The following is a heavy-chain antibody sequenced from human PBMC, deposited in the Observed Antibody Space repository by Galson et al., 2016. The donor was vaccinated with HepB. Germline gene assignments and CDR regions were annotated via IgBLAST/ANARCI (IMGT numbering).Heavy chain of an antibody. CDR1: GVSFRRYG. CDR3: AAGYSSDPFDY. V-gene: IGHV1-69*06. Sequence: SVKVSCKASGVSFRRYGLNWVRQAPGQRLEWMGGTIPVFDTVKYAQNFQARVTITVDKSTSTGYMELTSLRSEDTAVYYCAAGYSSDPFDYWGQGTLVTVSS. J-gene: IGHJ4*02. CDR2: TIPVFDTV. D-gene: IGHD4-11*01.